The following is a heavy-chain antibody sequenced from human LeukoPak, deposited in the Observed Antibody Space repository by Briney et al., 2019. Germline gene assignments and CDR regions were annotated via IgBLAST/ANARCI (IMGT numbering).Heavy chain of an antibody. V-gene: IGHV3-21*04. Sequence: GGSLRLSCAASEFTFSSHAMIWVRQAPGKGLEWVSSITSTSSNIFYTDSVKGRFTISRDNAKSSLYLQMNSLRAEDTAVYYCTRLEQWHYYFDYWGQGTLVTVSS. CDR3: TRLEQWHYYFDY. J-gene: IGHJ4*02. D-gene: IGHD6-19*01. CDR2: ITSTSSNI. CDR1: EFTFSSHA.